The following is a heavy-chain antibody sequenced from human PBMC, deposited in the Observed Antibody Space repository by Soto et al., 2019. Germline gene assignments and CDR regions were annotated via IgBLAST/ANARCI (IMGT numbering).Heavy chain of an antibody. CDR2: MNPNSGNT. CDR1: GYTFTSYD. D-gene: IGHD2-15*01. J-gene: IGHJ6*02. V-gene: IGHV1-8*01. Sequence: QVQLVQSGAEVKKPGASVKVSCKASGYTFTSYDINWVRQATGQGLEWMGWMNPNSGNTGYAQKFQGRVTMTRNTSISTDYMELSSLRSEDTAVYYCEVVDATDYYYGMDVWGQGTTVTVSS. CDR3: EVVDATDYYYGMDV.